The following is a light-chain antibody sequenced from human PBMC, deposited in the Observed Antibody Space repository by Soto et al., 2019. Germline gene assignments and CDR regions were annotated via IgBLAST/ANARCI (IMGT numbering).Light chain of an antibody. CDR3: QQSYSTTWT. CDR1: QGISTY. J-gene: IGKJ1*01. Sequence: DIQMTQSPSSLSESVGDRVTITCRASQGISTYLNWYQQKPGKAPKLLIYAASSLQSGVPSRFSGSGSETDFTLTISSLQPEDFATYSWQQSYSTTWTFGQGPKVEIK. CDR2: AAS. V-gene: IGKV1-39*01.